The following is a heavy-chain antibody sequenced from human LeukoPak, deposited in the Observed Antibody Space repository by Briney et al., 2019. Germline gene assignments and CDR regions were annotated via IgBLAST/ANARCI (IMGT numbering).Heavy chain of an antibody. CDR1: GFTFSKAW. Sequence: GGSLRLSCAASGFTFSKAWMSWVRQAPGKGLEYLGRVKSKSEGGTTDYAAPVKGRFTISRDDPKNTLYLEMNSLQTEDTAVYFCTTIRKRDRPDFDYWGQGTLVTVSS. CDR3: TTIRKRDRPDFDY. V-gene: IGHV3-15*01. D-gene: IGHD1-14*01. CDR2: VKSKSEGGTT. J-gene: IGHJ4*02.